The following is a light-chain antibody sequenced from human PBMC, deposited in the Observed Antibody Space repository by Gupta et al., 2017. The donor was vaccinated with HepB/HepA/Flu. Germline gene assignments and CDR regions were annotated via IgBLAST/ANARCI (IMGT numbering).Light chain of an antibody. CDR3: CSYAGSYTWV. CDR1: TSDVGGSNF. Sequence: QSALTQPRPVSGSPGQSDTISCPGPTSDVGGSNFVSWYNHYTGKAPKLMIYDVTKRPSGVPDRFSGSTSGNTASLTISGLQAEDVADYSCCSYAGSYTWVFGGRTKLTVL. J-gene: IGLJ3*02. CDR2: DVT. V-gene: IGLV2-11*01.